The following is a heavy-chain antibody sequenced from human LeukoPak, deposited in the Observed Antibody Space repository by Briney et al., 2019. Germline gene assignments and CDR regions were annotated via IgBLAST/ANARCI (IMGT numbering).Heavy chain of an antibody. Sequence: PSETLSLTCTVSGGSISSYYWSWIRQPPGKGLEWIGYIYYSGSTNYNPSLKSRVTISVDTSKNQFSLKLSSVTAADTAVYYCARVGSGGDSSGYSFGYWGQGTLVTVSS. CDR2: IYYSGST. D-gene: IGHD3-22*01. CDR3: ARVGSGGDSSGYSFGY. J-gene: IGHJ4*02. V-gene: IGHV4-59*01. CDR1: GGSISSYY.